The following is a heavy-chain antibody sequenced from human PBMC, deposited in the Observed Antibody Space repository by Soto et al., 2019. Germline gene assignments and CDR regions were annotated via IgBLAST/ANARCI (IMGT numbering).Heavy chain of an antibody. CDR1: GGSIRGSSYY. CDR3: ATGFIAVASDAFDI. V-gene: IGHV4-39*01. J-gene: IGHJ3*02. Sequence: PSETLCLTCTVAGGSIRGSSYYWGWIRQPPGKGLEWIGSIYYSGSTYYNPSLKSRVTISVDTSKNQFSLKLSSVTAADTAVYYCATGFIAVASDAFDIWGQGTMVTVSS. CDR2: IYYSGST. D-gene: IGHD6-19*01.